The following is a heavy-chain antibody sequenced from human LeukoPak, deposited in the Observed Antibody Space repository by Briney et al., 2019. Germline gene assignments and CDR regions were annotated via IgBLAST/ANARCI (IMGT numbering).Heavy chain of an antibody. CDR3: ARIRRSTVYYFDY. CDR2: INHSGST. D-gene: IGHD4-17*01. V-gene: IGHV4-34*01. CDR1: GGSFSGYY. J-gene: IGHJ4*02. Sequence: SETLSLTCAASGGSFSGYYWSWIRQPPGKGLEWIGEINHSGSTNYNPSLKSRVTISVDTSKNQFSLKLSSVTAADTAVYYCARIRRSTVYYFDYWGQGTLVTVSS.